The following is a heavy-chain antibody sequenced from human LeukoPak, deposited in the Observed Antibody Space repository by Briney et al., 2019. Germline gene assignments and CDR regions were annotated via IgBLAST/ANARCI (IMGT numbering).Heavy chain of an antibody. CDR2: INPNSGGT. D-gene: IGHD2-21*01. CDR3: ARARPHIVVAGLEFDP. V-gene: IGHV1-2*02. J-gene: IGHJ5*02. CDR1: GYTFIGYY. Sequence: ASVKVSCKASGYTFIGYYIHWVRQAPGQGPEWMGWINPNSGGTNYAQKFQGRVTMTRDTSIGTAYMELRSLRSDDTAVYYCARARPHIVVAGLEFDPWGQGTLVTVSS.